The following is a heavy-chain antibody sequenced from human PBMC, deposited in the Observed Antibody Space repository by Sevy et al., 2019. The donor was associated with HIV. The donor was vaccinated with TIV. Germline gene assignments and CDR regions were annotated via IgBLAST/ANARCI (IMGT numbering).Heavy chain of an antibody. CDR1: GYTFTTYY. V-gene: IGHV1-46*01. D-gene: IGHD3-3*01. CDR2: INPSGGTT. J-gene: IGHJ4*02. Sequence: ASVKVSCKASGYTFTTYYVHWVRQAPGRGLDWMGIINPSGGTTSYAQKFQGRVTMTRDTSTSTFYMELSSLTSEDTAVYYCTFVREWFSPFDSWGQGTLVTVSS. CDR3: TFVREWFSPFDS.